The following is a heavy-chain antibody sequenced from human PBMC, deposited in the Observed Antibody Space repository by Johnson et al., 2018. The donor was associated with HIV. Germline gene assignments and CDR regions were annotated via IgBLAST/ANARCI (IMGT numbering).Heavy chain of an antibody. D-gene: IGHD5-12*01. CDR1: GFIFSSYD. CDR3: ARDLYSGYGGRAFDI. CDR2: IGSSGNT. Sequence: VQLVESGGGLVQPGGSLRLSCAASGFIFSSYDMHWVRQTTGKGLEWISGIGSSGNTYYADSLKGRFTISRAKSKNTLYLQMNSLRAEDTAVYFCARDLYSGYGGRAFDIWGQGTMVTVSS. J-gene: IGHJ3*02. V-gene: IGHV3-13*01.